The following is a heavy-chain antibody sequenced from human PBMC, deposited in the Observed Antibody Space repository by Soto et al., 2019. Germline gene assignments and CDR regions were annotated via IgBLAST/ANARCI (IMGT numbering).Heavy chain of an antibody. CDR2: IFSNDEE. Sequence: QVTLKESGPVLVKPTETLTLTCTVSGFSLSNVRMGVSWIRQSPGKALEWLAHIFSNDEESYNTSLKSRLTISKDTSKRQVVLIMTNMDPVDTATYYCARTVVTPFGAYDIWGQGTMVTVSS. J-gene: IGHJ3*02. CDR3: ARTVVTPFGAYDI. D-gene: IGHD2-15*01. V-gene: IGHV2-26*01. CDR1: GFSLSNVRMG.